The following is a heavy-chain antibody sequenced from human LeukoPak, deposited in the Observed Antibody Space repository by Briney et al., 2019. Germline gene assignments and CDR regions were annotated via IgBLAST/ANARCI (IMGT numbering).Heavy chain of an antibody. Sequence: PGGSLTLSWAVSGFTFSTFAMIWVRQPQGEGLEWVSSIFPSGGEIPYTDSVRGRFTISRDTSKHTLSIQMNSLRDEDTAIYSCATDRQVLLPFESWGQGTLVTVSS. CDR1: GFTFSTFA. J-gene: IGHJ4*02. CDR3: ATDRQVLLPFES. CDR2: IFPSGGEI. D-gene: IGHD2-8*02. V-gene: IGHV3-23*01.